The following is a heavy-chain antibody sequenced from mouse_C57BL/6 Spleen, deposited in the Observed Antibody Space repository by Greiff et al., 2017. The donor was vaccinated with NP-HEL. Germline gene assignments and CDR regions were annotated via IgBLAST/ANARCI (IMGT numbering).Heavy chain of an antibody. CDR2: ISSGSSTI. V-gene: IGHV5-17*01. D-gene: IGHD2-12*01. J-gene: IGHJ3*01. CDR1: GFTFSDYG. Sequence: DVKLVESGGGLVKPGGSLKLSCAASGFTFSDYGMHWVRQAPEKGLEWVAYISSGSSTIYYADTVKGRFTISRDNAKNTLFLQMTSLRSEDTAMYYCASDYYYTWFAYWGQGTLVTVSA. CDR3: ASDYYYTWFAY.